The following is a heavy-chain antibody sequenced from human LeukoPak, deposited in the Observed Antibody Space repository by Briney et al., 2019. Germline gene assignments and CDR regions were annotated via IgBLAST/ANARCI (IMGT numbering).Heavy chain of an antibody. Sequence: PEGSLRLSCAASGFPFDRYWMSWVRLAPGKGLEWVANIKHDGSEKTFVDSVKGRFTISRDNAENSLYLQMNSLRAEDTAVYYCARQPIYEAYFDFWGQGTLVTVSS. V-gene: IGHV3-7*01. CDR1: GFPFDRYW. CDR2: IKHDGSEK. CDR3: ARQPIYEAYFDF. D-gene: IGHD3-16*01. J-gene: IGHJ4*02.